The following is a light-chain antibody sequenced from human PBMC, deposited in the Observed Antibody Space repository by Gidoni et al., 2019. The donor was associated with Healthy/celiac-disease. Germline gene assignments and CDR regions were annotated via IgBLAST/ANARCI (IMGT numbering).Light chain of an antibody. CDR2: SNN. J-gene: IGLJ1*01. Sequence: QSVLTQPPSASGTPGQRVTNSCSGSSSNIGSNYVYWYQQLPGTAPKLLIYSNNQRPSGVPYRFSGSKSGTSASLAISGLRSEDEADYYCAAWDDSLSGQNYVFGTGTKVTVL. CDR1: SSNIGSNY. V-gene: IGLV1-47*02. CDR3: AAWDDSLSGQNYV.